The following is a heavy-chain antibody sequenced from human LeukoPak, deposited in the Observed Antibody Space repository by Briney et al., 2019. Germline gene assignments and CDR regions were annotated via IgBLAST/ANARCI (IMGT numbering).Heavy chain of an antibody. J-gene: IGHJ4*02. CDR2: IYYSGST. CDR3: ARDKYYDFWSGTFDY. Sequence: PSETLSLTCTVSGGSISSYYWSWIRQPPGKGLEWIGYIYYSGSTNYNPSLKSRVTISVDTSKNQFSLKLSSVTAADTAVYYCARDKYYDFWSGTFDYWGQGTLVTVSS. CDR1: GGSISSYY. V-gene: IGHV4-59*01. D-gene: IGHD3-3*01.